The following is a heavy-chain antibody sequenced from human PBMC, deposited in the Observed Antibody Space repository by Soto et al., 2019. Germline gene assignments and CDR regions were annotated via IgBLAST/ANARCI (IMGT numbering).Heavy chain of an antibody. CDR1: GFTFSRSA. CDR3: AATLDWGSYDFGGYPS. D-gene: IGHD3-22*01. J-gene: IGHJ4*02. V-gene: IGHV1-58*01. CDR2: IVAASGKT. Sequence: SVKVCCKGSGFTFSRSAVQWVRQARGQGLEWIGWIVAASGKTDYSQIFQERVTITRDMSTSTAYMELSSLSSEDTAVYYCAATLDWGSYDFGGYPSWGQGTLVTVSS.